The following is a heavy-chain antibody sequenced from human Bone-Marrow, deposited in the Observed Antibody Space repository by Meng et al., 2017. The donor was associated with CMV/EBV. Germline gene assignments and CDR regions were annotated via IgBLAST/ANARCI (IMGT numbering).Heavy chain of an antibody. Sequence: SETLSLTCTVSGGSISSYYWSWIRQPPGKGLEWIGYIYYSGSTNYNPSLKSRVTISVDTSKNQFSLKLSSVTAADTAVYYCARDRVGSTSDACDIWGQGKMVNVPS. D-gene: IGHD2-2*01. CDR3: ARDRVGSTSDACDI. J-gene: IGHJ3*02. CDR1: GGSISSYY. V-gene: IGHV4-59*01. CDR2: IYYSGST.